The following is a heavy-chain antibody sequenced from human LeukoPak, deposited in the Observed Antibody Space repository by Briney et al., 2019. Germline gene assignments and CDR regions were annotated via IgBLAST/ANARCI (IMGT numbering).Heavy chain of an antibody. CDR1: GGSFSGYY. Sequence: SETLSLTYAVYGGSFSGYYWSWIRQSPGKGLECIGYIHYTGSTNYNPSLKSRVTISVETSKNQFSLKLKSVTAADTAVYYCARGGYYGSGNDFRFDPWGQGTLVTVSS. V-gene: IGHV4-59*01. CDR2: IHYTGST. D-gene: IGHD3-10*01. CDR3: ARGGYYGSGNDFRFDP. J-gene: IGHJ5*02.